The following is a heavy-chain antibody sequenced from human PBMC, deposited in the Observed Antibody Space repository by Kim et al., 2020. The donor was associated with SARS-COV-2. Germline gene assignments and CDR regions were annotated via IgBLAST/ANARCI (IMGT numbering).Heavy chain of an antibody. D-gene: IGHD1-26*01. CDR1: GFAFSSYW. V-gene: IGHV3-7*01. J-gene: IGHJ4*02. CDR2: IKQDGSET. CDR3: GGGARHDY. Sequence: GGSLRLSCTASGFAFSSYWMTWIRQVPGKGLEWVANIKQDGSETYYVDSVKGRFTISRNNAQNSLYLQMNSLRVDDTAVYYCGGGARHDYWGQGTLDTVS.